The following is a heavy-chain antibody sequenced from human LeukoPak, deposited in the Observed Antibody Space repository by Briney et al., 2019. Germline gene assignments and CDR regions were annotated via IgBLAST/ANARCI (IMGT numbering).Heavy chain of an antibody. V-gene: IGHV3-66*02. J-gene: IGHJ4*02. Sequence: GGSLRLSCAASGFTASSNYMSWVRQAPGKGLEWVSVIYSGGSTYYADSVKGRFTISRDNSKNTLYLQMNSLRAEDTAVYYCARDQPYYDFWSGYFNYWGQGTLVTVSS. CDR1: GFTASSNY. CDR2: IYSGGST. CDR3: ARDQPYYDFWSGYFNY. D-gene: IGHD3-3*01.